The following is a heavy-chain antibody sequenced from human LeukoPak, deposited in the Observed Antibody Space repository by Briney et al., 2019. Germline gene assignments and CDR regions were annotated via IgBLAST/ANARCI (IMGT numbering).Heavy chain of an antibody. D-gene: IGHD4-23*01. V-gene: IGHV3-30*14. CDR1: GFTFSSSA. J-gene: IGHJ4*02. Sequence: GGSLRLSCAASGFTFSSSAMSWARQAPGKGLEWVAVISYDGRNKYYADSVKGRFTISRHNSRDTMYLQMNSLRTEDTAVYYCARTLRGGKFDYWGQGTLVTVSS. CDR2: ISYDGRNK. CDR3: ARTLRGGKFDY.